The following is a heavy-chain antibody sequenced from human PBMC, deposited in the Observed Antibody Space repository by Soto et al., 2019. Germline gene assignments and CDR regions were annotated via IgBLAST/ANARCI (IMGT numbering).Heavy chain of an antibody. CDR2: IYPGDSDT. CDR1: GYSFTSYW. J-gene: IGHJ6*02. V-gene: IGHV5-51*01. Sequence: GESLKISCKGSGYSFTSYWIGWVRQMPGKGLEWMGIIYPGDSDTRYSPSFQGQVTISADKSISTAYLQWSSLKASDTAMYYCARRRAAIEPHYYYYGMDVWGQATTVTVSS. D-gene: IGHD2-2*01. CDR3: ARRRAAIEPHYYYYGMDV.